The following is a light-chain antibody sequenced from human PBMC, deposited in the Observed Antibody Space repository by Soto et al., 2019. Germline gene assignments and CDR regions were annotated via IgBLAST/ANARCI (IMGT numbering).Light chain of an antibody. CDR3: QSYDSSLSASFV. V-gene: IGLV1-40*01. J-gene: IGLJ1*01. CDR1: RSNIGAGCE. CDR2: GNT. Sequence: SGLTLQPSGSRATRQRVTISCTGYRSNIGAGCEVHWYQHLPGKAPKHLIYGNTNRPSGVPDRFSGAKSGTSASLAITGLQAEDEADYYCQSYDSSLSASFVFGGGTKVTVL.